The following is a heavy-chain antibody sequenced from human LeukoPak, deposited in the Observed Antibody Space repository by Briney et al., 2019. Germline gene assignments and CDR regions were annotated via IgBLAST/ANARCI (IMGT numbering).Heavy chain of an antibody. CDR3: ARRSSTASRYFDF. CDR2: IYPGDSDT. D-gene: IGHD2/OR15-2a*01. J-gene: IGHJ4*02. CDR1: GSSFTSYW. Sequence: GPSLKISSQGSGSSFTSYWIVWVRQMPGKGLAWMGIIYPGDSDTIYSPSFQGQVTISADKSISTAYLQWSSLKASDTAMYYCARRSSTASRYFDFWGQGALVTVSS. V-gene: IGHV5-51*01.